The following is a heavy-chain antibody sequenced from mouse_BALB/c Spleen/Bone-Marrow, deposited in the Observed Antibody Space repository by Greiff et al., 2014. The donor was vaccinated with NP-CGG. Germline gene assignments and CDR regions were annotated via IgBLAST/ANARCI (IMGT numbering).Heavy chain of an antibody. D-gene: IGHD2-4*01. CDR3: ARSGDYGGFDY. Sequence: VQLQQSGAELAKPGASVKMSCKASGYTFTSYWMHWVKQRPGQGLEWIGYINPSTGYTEYNQKFKGKATLTADKSSSTAYMQLSSLTSEDSAVYYCARSGDYGGFDYWGQGTTLTVSS. J-gene: IGHJ2*01. V-gene: IGHV1-7*01. CDR1: GYTFTSYW. CDR2: INPSTGYT.